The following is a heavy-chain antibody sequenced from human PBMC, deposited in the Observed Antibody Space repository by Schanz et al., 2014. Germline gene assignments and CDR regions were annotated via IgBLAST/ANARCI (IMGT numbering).Heavy chain of an antibody. J-gene: IGHJ3*02. V-gene: IGHV3-30*02. Sequence: QVQLVESGGGVVQPGGSLRLSCAASGFTFTNLGMHWVRRAPGKGLEWVAFIRYDGSNQYYADSVKGRFTISRDNSKNTLYLQMNSLRAEDTALYYCAKDPHRDYGGKPQAFDIWGQGTMVTVSS. CDR3: AKDPHRDYGGKPQAFDI. D-gene: IGHD4-17*01. CDR1: GFTFTNLG. CDR2: IRYDGSNQ.